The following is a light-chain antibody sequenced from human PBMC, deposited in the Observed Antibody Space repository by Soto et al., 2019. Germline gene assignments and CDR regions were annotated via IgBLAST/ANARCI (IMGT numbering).Light chain of an antibody. Sequence: EIVLTQSPDTLSLSPGQRATLSCRASQSLTSTYLAWYQQKPGQASRLLIFDASKRATGVPDRFGGSGSGTDFTLTISRLEPEDFAVYYCQHYDTASVAFGQGSK. J-gene: IGKJ1*01. CDR3: QHYDTASVA. CDR1: QSLTSTY. V-gene: IGKV3-20*01. CDR2: DAS.